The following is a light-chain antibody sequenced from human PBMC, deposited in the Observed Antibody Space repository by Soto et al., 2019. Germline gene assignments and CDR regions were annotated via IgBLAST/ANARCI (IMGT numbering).Light chain of an antibody. CDR1: SSNIGAGYD. Sequence: QSVLTQPPSVSGAPGQRVTISCTGSSSNIGAGYDVHWYQQLPGTAPKLLIYGNSNRPSGVPDRFSGSKSGNTASLTVSGLQAEDEADYYCSSYVVSYKWVFGGGTKVTVL. CDR2: GNS. V-gene: IGLV1-40*01. J-gene: IGLJ3*02. CDR3: SSYVVSYKWV.